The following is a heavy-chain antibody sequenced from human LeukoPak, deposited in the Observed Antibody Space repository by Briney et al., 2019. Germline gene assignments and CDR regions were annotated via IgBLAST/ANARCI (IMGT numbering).Heavy chain of an antibody. CDR3: ARDQAPTYYYDFWSGYIDY. CDR2: IKQDGSEK. Sequence: GGSLRLSCAASGFTFSSYWMSWVRQAPGKGLEWVANIKQDGSEKYYVDSVKGRFTISRDNAKNSLYLQMNSLRAGDTAVYYCARDQAPTYYYDFWSGYIDYWGQGTLVTVSS. J-gene: IGHJ4*02. D-gene: IGHD3-3*01. CDR1: GFTFSSYW. V-gene: IGHV3-7*01.